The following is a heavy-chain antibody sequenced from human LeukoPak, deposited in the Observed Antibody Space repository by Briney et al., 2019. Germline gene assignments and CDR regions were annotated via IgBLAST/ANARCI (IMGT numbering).Heavy chain of an antibody. V-gene: IGHV3-48*04. Sequence: PGGSLRLSCAASGFTFSTYSMNWVRQAPGKGLEWVSYISISSSPIYYADSVKGRFTISRDNAKNSLYLQMNSLRAEDTAVYYCARDGGDYAHPVDYWGQGTLVTVSS. D-gene: IGHD4-17*01. CDR1: GFTFSTYS. CDR3: ARDGGDYAHPVDY. CDR2: ISISSSPI. J-gene: IGHJ4*02.